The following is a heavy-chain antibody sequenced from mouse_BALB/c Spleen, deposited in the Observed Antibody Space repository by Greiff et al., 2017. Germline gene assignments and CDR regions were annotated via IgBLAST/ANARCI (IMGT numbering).Heavy chain of an antibody. CDR3: AREDYGNWFAY. CDR2: IWAGGST. D-gene: IGHD2-1*01. V-gene: IGHV2-9*02. Sequence: VKVEESGPGLVAPSQSLSITCTVSGFSLTSYGVHWVRQPPGKGLEWLGVIWAGGSTNYNSALMSRLSISKDNSKSQVFLKMNSLQTDDTAMYYCAREDYGNWFAYWGQGTLVTVSA. J-gene: IGHJ3*01. CDR1: GFSLTSYG.